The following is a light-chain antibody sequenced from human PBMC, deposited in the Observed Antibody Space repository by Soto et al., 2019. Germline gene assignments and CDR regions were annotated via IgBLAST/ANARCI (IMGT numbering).Light chain of an antibody. V-gene: IGKV1-39*01. J-gene: IGKJ2*01. CDR3: QQSYSSVIYT. CDR2: AAS. CDR1: QSISNY. Sequence: DIQMTQSPSSLSASVGDRVTVTCRASQSISNYLNWYQQKPGKAPKLLIYAASSLQSGVPSRFSGSGSGTDFTLTISSLQPEDFATYYCQQSYSSVIYTFGQGTKLEIK.